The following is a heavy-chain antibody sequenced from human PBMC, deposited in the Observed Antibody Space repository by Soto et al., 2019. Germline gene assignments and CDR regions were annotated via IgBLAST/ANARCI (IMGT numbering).Heavy chain of an antibody. Sequence: QVQLKESGPGLLKPSETLSLTCTVSGDSMTSFHWAWIRQPAGKGLEWLGHIYFSGSTTYNPFLKSRVTISIDTSERQFYLRLNSLTAADTAVYYCARAGQTVPNFDYWGQGALVAVSS. CDR1: GDSMTSFH. D-gene: IGHD4-17*01. CDR3: ARAGQTVPNFDY. V-gene: IGHV4-59*01. J-gene: IGHJ4*02. CDR2: IYFSGST.